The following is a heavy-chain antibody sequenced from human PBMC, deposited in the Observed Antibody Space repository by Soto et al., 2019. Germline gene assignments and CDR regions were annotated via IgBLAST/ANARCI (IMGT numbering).Heavy chain of an antibody. CDR1: GFTFSAYT. V-gene: IGHV3-30-3*01. Sequence: QVQLVESGGGVVQPGRSLRLSCAASGFTFSAYTMHWVRQPPGKGLEWVAVISYDGNNERYTDPVKGRFTVSRDNSKSTLYLQMNSLKSEDTAVYYCARDGYSGRSDGLDTWGQGTMVTVSS. CDR3: ARDGYSGRSDGLDT. D-gene: IGHD1-26*01. CDR2: ISYDGNNE. J-gene: IGHJ3*02.